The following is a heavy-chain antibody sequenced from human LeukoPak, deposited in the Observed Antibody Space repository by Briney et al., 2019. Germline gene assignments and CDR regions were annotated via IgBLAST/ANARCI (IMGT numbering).Heavy chain of an antibody. CDR1: GFTFSAYS. CDR2: ISSGSRTI. J-gene: IGHJ4*02. CDR3: ARGNGMVAAHYFDY. D-gene: IGHD2-15*01. Sequence: GSLRLSCAASGFTFSAYSMNWVRQAPGKGLEWVSYISSGSRTIYYADSVKGRFTISRDNAKNSLYLQMNSLRAEDTAVYYCARGNGMVAAHYFDYWGQGTLVTVSS. V-gene: IGHV3-48*04.